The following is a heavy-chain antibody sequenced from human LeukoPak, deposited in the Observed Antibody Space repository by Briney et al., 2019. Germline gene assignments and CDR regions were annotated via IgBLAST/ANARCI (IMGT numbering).Heavy chain of an antibody. Sequence: PSETLSLTCAVYGGSFSGYYWSWIRQPPGKGLEWIGEINHSGSTNYNPSLKSRVTISVDTSKNQFSLKLSSVTAADTAVYYCARTIVVVIRDYYYYYGMDVWGQGTTVTVPS. J-gene: IGHJ6*02. D-gene: IGHD3-22*01. CDR3: ARTIVVVIRDYYYYYGMDV. CDR2: INHSGST. CDR1: GGSFSGYY. V-gene: IGHV4-34*01.